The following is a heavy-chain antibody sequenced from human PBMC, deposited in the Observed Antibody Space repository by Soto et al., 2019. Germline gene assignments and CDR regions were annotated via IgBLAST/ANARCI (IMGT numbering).Heavy chain of an antibody. D-gene: IGHD4-17*01. V-gene: IGHV4-39*01. CDR1: GGSISSSSYY. CDR2: IYYNGST. J-gene: IGHJ5*02. CDR3: ARCYGDYVWNWFDP. Sequence: QLQLQESGPGLVKPSETLSLTCTVSGGSISSSSYYWGWIRQPPGKGLEWIGSIYYNGSTYYNPSLKSRLTLSVYTSMKQSALKLSSVTAADTAVYYCARCYGDYVWNWFDPWGQGTLVIVSS.